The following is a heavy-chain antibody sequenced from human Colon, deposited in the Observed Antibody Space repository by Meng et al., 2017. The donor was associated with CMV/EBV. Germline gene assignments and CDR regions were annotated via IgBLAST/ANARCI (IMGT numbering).Heavy chain of an antibody. CDR1: GFNFDDYA. CDR2: IRSKAYGGTV. CDR3: TRVGVGSTFGVLTMISFFDA. Sequence: GGSLRLSCTGSGFNFDDYAMTWVRQAPGKGLEWVGFIRSKAYGGTVEYAASVKGRFTISRDDSKSIAYLQMNSLKTEDTAVYFCTRVGVGSTFGVLTMISFFDAWGQGTLVTVSS. V-gene: IGHV3-49*04. J-gene: IGHJ5*02. D-gene: IGHD3-3*01.